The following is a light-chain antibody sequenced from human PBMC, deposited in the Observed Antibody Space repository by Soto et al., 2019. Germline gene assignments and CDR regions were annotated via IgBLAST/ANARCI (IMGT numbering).Light chain of an antibody. CDR3: QSDDSSLSGVV. CDR2: GNS. CDR1: SSNIGAGYD. J-gene: IGLJ2*01. V-gene: IGLV1-40*01. Sequence: QSVLTQPPSVSGAPGQRVTISCTGSSSNIGAGYDVHWYQQFPGTAPKLLIYGNSNRPSGVPDRFSGSKSGTSASLAITGLQAEDEADYYCQSDDSSLSGVVFGGGTQLTVL.